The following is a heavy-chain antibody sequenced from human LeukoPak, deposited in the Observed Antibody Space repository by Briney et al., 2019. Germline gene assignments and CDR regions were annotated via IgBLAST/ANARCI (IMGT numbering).Heavy chain of an antibody. CDR3: ARGEFNGWTPRGPNDY. J-gene: IGHJ4*02. CDR1: GFTFDDYT. D-gene: IGHD3-10*01. V-gene: IGHV3-43*01. CDR2: ISWDDSST. Sequence: EAGGSLRLSCAASGFTFDDYTMHWVRQAPGKGLEWVSLISWDDSSTYYADSVKGRFTISRDNAKNSLYLQMNSLRAEDTAVYYCARGEFNGWTPRGPNDYWGQGTLVTVSS.